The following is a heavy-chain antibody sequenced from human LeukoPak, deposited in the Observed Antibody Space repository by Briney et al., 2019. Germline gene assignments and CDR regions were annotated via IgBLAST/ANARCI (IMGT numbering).Heavy chain of an antibody. CDR1: GGSISSYY. V-gene: IGHV4-59*08. CDR3: ARSPCLGTYGYGPWELPVSYFDY. Sequence: SETLSLTCTVSGGSISSYYWSWIRQPPGKGLEWIGYIYYSGSTNYNPSLKSRVTISVDTSKNQFSLKLSAVTAADTAVYYCARSPCLGTYGYGPWELPVSYFDYWGQGTLVTVSS. J-gene: IGHJ4*02. D-gene: IGHD5-18*01. CDR2: IYYSGST.